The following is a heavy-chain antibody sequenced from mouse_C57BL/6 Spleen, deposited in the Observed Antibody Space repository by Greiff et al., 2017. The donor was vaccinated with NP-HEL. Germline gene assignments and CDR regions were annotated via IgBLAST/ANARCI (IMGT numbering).Heavy chain of an antibody. D-gene: IGHD2-2*01. CDR3: AREGTMVTPYCFDY. CDR1: GYTFTSYW. CDR2: IDPSDSET. Sequence: QVQLQQPGAELVRPGSSVKLSCKASGYTFTSYWMHWVKQRPIQGLDWIGNIDPSDSETHYNQKFKDKATLTVDKSSSTAYMQLSSLTSEDSAVYYCAREGTMVTPYCFDYWGQGTTLTVSA. V-gene: IGHV1-52*01. J-gene: IGHJ2*01.